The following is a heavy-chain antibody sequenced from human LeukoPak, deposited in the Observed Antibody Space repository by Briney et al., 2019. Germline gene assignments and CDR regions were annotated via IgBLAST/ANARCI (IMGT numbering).Heavy chain of an antibody. V-gene: IGHV3-7*03. CDR1: GFTFSSYW. CDR2: IKQDGSEK. Sequence: GGSLRLSCAASGFTFSSYWMSWVRQAPGEGLEWVGNIKQDGSEKYYVDSVKGRFTISRDNAKNSLYLQMNSLRAEDTAVYYCARTGRLAPCFGMDVWGKGTTVTVSS. J-gene: IGHJ6*04. D-gene: IGHD2-15*01. CDR3: ARTGRLAPCFGMDV.